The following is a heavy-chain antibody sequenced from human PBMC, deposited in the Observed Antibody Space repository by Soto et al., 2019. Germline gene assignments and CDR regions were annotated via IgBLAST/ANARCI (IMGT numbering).Heavy chain of an antibody. D-gene: IGHD6-6*01. CDR2: IIPIFGTS. J-gene: IGHJ6*02. Sequence: SVRVSCKASGGTFSNYAISWVRQAPGQGLEWMGGIIPIFGTSNHAQKFQGRVTITADESTSTAFLELSSLRSEDTAVYYCARHHSRPVYYYGMDVWGQGTTVTVSS. CDR3: ARHHSRPVYYYGMDV. V-gene: IGHV1-69*13. CDR1: GGTFSNYA.